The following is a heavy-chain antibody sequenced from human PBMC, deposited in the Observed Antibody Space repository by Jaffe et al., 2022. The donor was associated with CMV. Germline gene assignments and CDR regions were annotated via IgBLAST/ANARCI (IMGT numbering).Heavy chain of an antibody. CDR2: IIPMFGSP. J-gene: IGHJ4*02. CDR3: AREGYYDSSGYYYQTRYYFDY. Sequence: QVQLVQSGAEVKKPGSSVKVSCKASGGTFGSYAITWVRQAPGQGLEWMGGIIPMFGSPNYAQKFQDRVTITTDASTSTAYMELSSLRSEDTAVYYCAREGYYDSSGYYYQTRYYFDYWGQGTLVTVSS. D-gene: IGHD3-22*01. V-gene: IGHV1-69*01. CDR1: GGTFGSYA.